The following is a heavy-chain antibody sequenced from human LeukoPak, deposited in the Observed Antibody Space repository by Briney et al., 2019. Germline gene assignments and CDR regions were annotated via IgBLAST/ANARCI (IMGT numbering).Heavy chain of an antibody. CDR3: ARDMGSGWYWDEYFQH. J-gene: IGHJ1*01. CDR1: GYTLTSYG. Sequence: GASVKVSCKASGYTLTSYGISWVRQAPGQGLEWMGWISAYNGNTNYAQKLQGRVTMTTDTSTSTAYMELRSLRSDDTAVYYCARDMGSGWYWDEYFQHWGQGTLVTVSS. D-gene: IGHD6-19*01. CDR2: ISAYNGNT. V-gene: IGHV1-18*01.